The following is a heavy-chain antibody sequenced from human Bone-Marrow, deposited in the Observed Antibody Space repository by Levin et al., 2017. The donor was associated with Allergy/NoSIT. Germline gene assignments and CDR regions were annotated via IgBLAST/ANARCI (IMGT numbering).Heavy chain of an antibody. Sequence: LSLTCAASGFTFSSSGVHWVRQAPGKGLEWVAVIWYDGSDKYYADSVKGRFTISRDNSGNTLYLQMNSLRAEDTAVYSCARDMGSTSACDIWGQGTMVTVSS. CDR1: GFTFSSSG. J-gene: IGHJ3*02. CDR2: IWYDGSDK. CDR3: ARDMGSTSACDI. V-gene: IGHV3-33*01. D-gene: IGHD6-6*01.